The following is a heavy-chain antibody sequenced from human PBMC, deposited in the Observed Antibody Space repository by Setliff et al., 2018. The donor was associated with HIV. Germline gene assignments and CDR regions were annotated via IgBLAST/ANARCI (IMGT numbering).Heavy chain of an antibody. CDR3: ARAGFGELFPEVFDY. D-gene: IGHD3-10*01. CDR2: IYNSGYT. Sequence: TSETLSLTCKVSGAPISSYYWNWIRQPPGKGLEWIGYIYNSGYTNYKPSLKSRVSISVDTSKNQFSLRLTSVTAADTAVYYCARAGFGELFPEVFDYWGQGALVTVSS. V-gene: IGHV4-4*08. CDR1: GAPISSYY. J-gene: IGHJ4*02.